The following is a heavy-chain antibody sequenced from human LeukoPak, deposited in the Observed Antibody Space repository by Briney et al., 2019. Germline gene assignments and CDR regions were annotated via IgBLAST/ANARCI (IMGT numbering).Heavy chain of an antibody. CDR2: ISSSSSYI. V-gene: IGHV3-21*01. CDR3: ARYGITMTPADAFDI. Sequence: PGGSLRLSCAASGFTFSSYSMNWVRQAPGKGLEWVSSISSSSSYIYYADSVKGRFTISRDNAKNSLYLQMNSLRAEDTAVYYCARYGITMTPADAFDIWGQGTLVTVSS. J-gene: IGHJ3*02. CDR1: GFTFSSYS. D-gene: IGHD3-22*01.